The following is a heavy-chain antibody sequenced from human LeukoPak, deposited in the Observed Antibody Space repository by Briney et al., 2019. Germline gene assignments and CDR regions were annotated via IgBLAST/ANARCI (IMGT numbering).Heavy chain of an antibody. J-gene: IGHJ4*02. CDR3: ARKVGSGWTWDY. V-gene: IGHV1-46*01. D-gene: IGHD6-19*01. CDR2: INPSGGRT. CDR1: GYIFTSYY. Sequence: GASVKVSCKASGYIFTSYYMHWVRQAPGQGLEWMGIINPSGGRTSYAQKFQGRVTMTRNTSISTAYMELSSLRSEDTAVYYCARKVGSGWTWDYWGQGTLVTVSS.